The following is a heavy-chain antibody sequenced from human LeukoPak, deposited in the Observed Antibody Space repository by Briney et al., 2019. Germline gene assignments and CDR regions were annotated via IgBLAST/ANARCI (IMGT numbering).Heavy chain of an antibody. CDR1: GFTFDHYA. CDR2: ITWNSDAI. V-gene: IGHV3-9*01. D-gene: IGHD1-26*01. Sequence: PGRSLRLSCAASGFTFDHYAMHWVRQAPGKGLEWVSGITWNSDAIGYADSVKGRFTVSRDNAKNALYLQMNSLRAEDTAVYYCARFSRGELANYWGQGTLVIVSS. CDR3: ARFSRGELANY. J-gene: IGHJ4*02.